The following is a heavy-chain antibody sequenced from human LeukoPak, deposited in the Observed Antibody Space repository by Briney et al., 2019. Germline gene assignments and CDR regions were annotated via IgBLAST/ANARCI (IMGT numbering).Heavy chain of an antibody. D-gene: IGHD6-19*01. CDR2: IKQDGSEK. J-gene: IGHJ4*02. Sequence: PGGSLRLSCDASGFTFSTYWMTWVRQAPGKGLEWLATIKQDGSEKYYLDSVKGRFTISRDNAKNSLYLQVNSLRAEDTAIYYCARDLGSYSSGWYMGFDYWGQGTLVTVSS. CDR3: ARDLGSYSSGWYMGFDY. CDR1: GFTFSTYW. V-gene: IGHV3-7*01.